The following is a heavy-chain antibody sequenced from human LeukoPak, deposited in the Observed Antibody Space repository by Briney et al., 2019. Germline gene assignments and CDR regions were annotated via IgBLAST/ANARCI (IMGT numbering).Heavy chain of an antibody. J-gene: IGHJ4*02. V-gene: IGHV3-30*02. CDR2: IRYDGSDK. Sequence: GGSLRLSCAASGFTFSDYGMHWVRQAPGKGLEWVAFIRYDGSDKYYADSVKGRFTISRDNSKNTLYLQMNGLRAEDTAVYYCARGPSGYHNTGGQGTLVTVSS. D-gene: IGHD5-12*01. CDR1: GFTFSDYG. CDR3: ARGPSGYHNT.